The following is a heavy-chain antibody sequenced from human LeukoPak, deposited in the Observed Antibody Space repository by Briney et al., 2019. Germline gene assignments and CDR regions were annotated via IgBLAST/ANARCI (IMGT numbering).Heavy chain of an antibody. Sequence: ASVKVSCKASGYTFTSYGISWVRQAPGRGLEWMGWISAYNGNTNYAQKLQGRVTMTTDTSTSTAYMELRSLRSDDTAVYYCARYGDIVVVPAAISLGMDVWGQGTTVTVSS. CDR3: ARYGDIVVVPAAISLGMDV. CDR2: ISAYNGNT. CDR1: GYTFTSYG. V-gene: IGHV1-18*01. J-gene: IGHJ6*02. D-gene: IGHD2-2*02.